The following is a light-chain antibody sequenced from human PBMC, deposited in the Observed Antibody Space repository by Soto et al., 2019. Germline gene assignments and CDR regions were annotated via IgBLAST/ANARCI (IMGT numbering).Light chain of an antibody. Sequence: DIQMTQSPSSVSASVGDRVTITCRASQDISGWLAWFQQKPGKAPNLLIYAASILQSGAPSRFSGSGSGTDFTLTISYLQPEDFANDYCQQANSFPCTFGQGTKVEL. J-gene: IGKJ1*01. CDR2: AAS. CDR3: QQANSFPCT. CDR1: QDISGW. V-gene: IGKV1D-12*01.